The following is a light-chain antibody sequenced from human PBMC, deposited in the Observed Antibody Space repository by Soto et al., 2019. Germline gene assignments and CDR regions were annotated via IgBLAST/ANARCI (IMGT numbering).Light chain of an antibody. CDR3: QKYDSDPWT. CDR1: QGISNY. J-gene: IGKJ1*01. V-gene: IGKV1-27*01. CDR2: TAS. Sequence: DIQMTQSPSALSASVGDRVTITCRASQGISNYLAWYQQKPGKVPKLLIYTASTLQSGVPSRFSGRGSETDFTLAISSLQPEDVATYYCQKYDSDPWTFGQGTKVEIK.